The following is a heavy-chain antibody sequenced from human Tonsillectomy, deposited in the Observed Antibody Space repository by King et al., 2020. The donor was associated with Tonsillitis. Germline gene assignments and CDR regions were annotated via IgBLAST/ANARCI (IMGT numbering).Heavy chain of an antibody. CDR1: GGTFSSYA. V-gene: IGHV1-69*01. D-gene: IGHD4-17*01. CDR2: IIPIFGTA. J-gene: IGHJ4*02. Sequence: QLVQSGAEVKKPGSSVKVSCKASGGTFSSYAISWVRQAPGQGLEWMGGIIPIFGTANYAQKFQGRVTITADESTSTAYMELSSLRSEDTAGYYFAGSTVIHSHFAYCGQGTLVTVSS. CDR3: AGSTVIHSHFAY.